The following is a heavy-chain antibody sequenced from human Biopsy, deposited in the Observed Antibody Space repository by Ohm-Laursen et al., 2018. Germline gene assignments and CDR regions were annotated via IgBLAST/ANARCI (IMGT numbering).Heavy chain of an antibody. Sequence: SDTLSLTWPVSGGSFTGHYWTWIRQPPGKGLEWIGHTSHTGYTSYKSSLKSRVTISLDTSRKHFSLRLTSLAAADTAVYYCARGSNEYGGLYFPHWGQGTLVTVSS. D-gene: IGHD4-23*01. CDR3: ARGSNEYGGLYFPH. CDR1: GGSFTGHY. J-gene: IGHJ1*01. V-gene: IGHV4-59*11. CDR2: TSHTGYT.